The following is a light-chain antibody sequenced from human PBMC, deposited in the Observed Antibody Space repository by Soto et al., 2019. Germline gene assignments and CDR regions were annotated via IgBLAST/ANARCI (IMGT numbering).Light chain of an antibody. CDR1: QFISSY. CDR2: AAS. J-gene: IGKJ2*01. V-gene: IGKV1-39*01. CDR3: QQTYSTPYT. Sequence: DIQMTQSPSSLSASVGDTVTITCRASQFISSYLNWYQQKPEKAPRLLIYAASSLHSGVPSRFSGSGSGTDFTLTISRLQPEDFATYYCQQTYSTPYTFGLGTILEI.